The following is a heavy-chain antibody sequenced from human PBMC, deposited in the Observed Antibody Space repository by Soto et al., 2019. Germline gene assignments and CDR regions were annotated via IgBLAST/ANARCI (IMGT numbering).Heavy chain of an antibody. CDR1: GFTFDDYA. V-gene: IGHV3-9*01. J-gene: IGHJ6*03. Sequence: GGSLRLSCAASGFTFDDYAMHWVRQAPGKGLEWVSGISWNSGSIGYADSVKGRFTISRDNAKNSLYLQMNSLRAEDTALYYCAKDSVRVVAANENYYYYMDVWGKGTTVTVSS. D-gene: IGHD2-15*01. CDR3: AKDSVRVVAANENYYYYMDV. CDR2: ISWNSGSI.